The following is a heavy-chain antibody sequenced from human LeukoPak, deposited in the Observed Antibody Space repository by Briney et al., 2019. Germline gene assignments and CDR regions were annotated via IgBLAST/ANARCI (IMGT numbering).Heavy chain of an antibody. Sequence: GGSLRLSCAASGFSFSTYWMSWVRQAPGKGLQWVANIKQDGSEKNYVDSVKGRFTISRDNAKNSLYLQMNSLRAEDTAVYYCARARLTLAREVIIKAAYWGQGILVTVSS. CDR1: GFSFSTYW. J-gene: IGHJ4*02. CDR3: ARARLTLAREVIIKAAY. D-gene: IGHD3-10*01. CDR2: IKQDGSEK. V-gene: IGHV3-7*03.